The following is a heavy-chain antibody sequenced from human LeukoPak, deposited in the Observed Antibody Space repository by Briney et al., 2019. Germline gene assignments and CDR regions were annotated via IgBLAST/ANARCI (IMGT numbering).Heavy chain of an antibody. CDR3: ATMYSSSSVNAFDI. CDR2: MNPNSGNT. V-gene: IGHV1-8*03. J-gene: IGHJ3*02. CDR1: GYTFTGYY. Sequence: ASVKVSCKASGYTFTGYYMHWVRQAPGQGLEWMGWMNPNSGNTGYAQKFQGRVTITRNTSISTAYMELSSLRSEDTAVYYCATMYSSSSVNAFDIWGQGTMVTVSS. D-gene: IGHD6-6*01.